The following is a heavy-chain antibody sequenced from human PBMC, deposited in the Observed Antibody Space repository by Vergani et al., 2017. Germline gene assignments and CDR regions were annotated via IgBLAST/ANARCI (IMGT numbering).Heavy chain of an antibody. CDR3: ARVEDYGGNSHGRAFDI. CDR2: IYPGDSDT. D-gene: IGHD4-23*01. CDR1: GYSFTSYW. V-gene: IGHV5-51*01. J-gene: IGHJ3*02. Sequence: EVQLVQSGAEVKTPGESLKISCKGSGYSFTSYWIGWVRQMPGKGLEWMGIIYPGDSDTRYSPSFQGQVTISADKSISTAYLQWSSLKASDTAMYYCARVEDYGGNSHGRAFDIWGQGTMVTVSS.